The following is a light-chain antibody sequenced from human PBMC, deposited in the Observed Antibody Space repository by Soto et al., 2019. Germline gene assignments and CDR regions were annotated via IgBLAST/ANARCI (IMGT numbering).Light chain of an antibody. CDR2: DTS. Sequence: EIVMTQSPSTLSVSPGERATLSCRASQSVSSSLAWYQHKPGQAPRLLIFDTSNRATGIPARFSGSGAGTDYTLSISSLEPQDFAVYYCQQRRNWPRITFGQGTRLEIK. V-gene: IGKV3-11*01. J-gene: IGKJ5*01. CDR1: QSVSSS. CDR3: QQRRNWPRIT.